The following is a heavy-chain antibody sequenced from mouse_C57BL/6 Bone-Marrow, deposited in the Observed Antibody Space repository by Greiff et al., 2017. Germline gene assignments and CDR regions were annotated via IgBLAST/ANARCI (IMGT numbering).Heavy chain of an antibody. Sequence: VQLQQPGAELVMPGASVKLSCKASGYTFTSYWMHWVKQRPGQGLEWIGEIDPSDSYTNYNQKFKGKSTSTVDKSSSTAYMQLSSLTSEDSAVYYCARFKTGHFDYWGQGTTLTVSS. CDR1: GYTFTSYW. CDR3: ARFKTGHFDY. V-gene: IGHV1-69*01. D-gene: IGHD4-1*01. J-gene: IGHJ2*01. CDR2: IDPSDSYT.